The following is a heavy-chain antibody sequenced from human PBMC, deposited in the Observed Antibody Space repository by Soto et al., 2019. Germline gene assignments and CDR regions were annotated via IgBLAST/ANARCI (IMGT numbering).Heavy chain of an antibody. CDR1: AYTFTGYY. V-gene: IGHV1-2*02. CDR2: INPNSGDT. Sequence: GASVKVSCKASAYTFTGYYMHWMRQAPGQGLEWMGWINPNSGDTNYAQKFQGRVTMTRDTSISTAYLELSRLRSDDTAVYYCARGTIVGAADQDLLYNYYGMDVWGQGTTVTVSS. CDR3: ARGTIVGAADQDLLYNYYGMDV. D-gene: IGHD2-15*01. J-gene: IGHJ6*02.